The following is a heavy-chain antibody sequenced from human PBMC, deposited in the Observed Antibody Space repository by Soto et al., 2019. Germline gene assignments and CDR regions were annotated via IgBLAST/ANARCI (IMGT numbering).Heavy chain of an antibody. CDR2: IYSGGST. J-gene: IGHJ2*01. CDR1: GFTVSSSY. Sequence: GGSLRLSCAASGFTVSSSYMTWVRQAPGKGLEWVSVIYSGGSTYYADSVKGRFTISRDNSKNTLYLQMNSLSAEDTAVYYCARKVEQHWYFDLWGRGALVTVSS. V-gene: IGHV3-66*01. D-gene: IGHD6-6*01. CDR3: ARKVEQHWYFDL.